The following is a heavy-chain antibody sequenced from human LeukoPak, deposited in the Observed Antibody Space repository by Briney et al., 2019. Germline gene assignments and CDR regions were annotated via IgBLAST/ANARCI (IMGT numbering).Heavy chain of an antibody. CDR1: GYTFTSYY. V-gene: IGHV1-46*01. J-gene: IGHJ6*03. Sequence: GASVKVSCKASGYTFTSYYMHWVRQAPGQGLEWMGIINPSGGSTSYAQKFQGRVTMTRDMSTSTVYMELSSLRSEDTAVYYCARDSARFGELSYYYMDVWGKGTTVTVSS. CDR3: ARDSARFGELSYYYMDV. D-gene: IGHD3-10*01. CDR2: INPSGGST.